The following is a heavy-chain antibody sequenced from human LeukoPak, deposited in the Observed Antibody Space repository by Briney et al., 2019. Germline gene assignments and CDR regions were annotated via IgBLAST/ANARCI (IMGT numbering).Heavy chain of an antibody. CDR2: IYSGGST. V-gene: IGHV3-53*01. CDR1: GFTVSNNY. J-gene: IGHJ2*01. CDR3: ARDKSNYDSSGYLYWYFDL. Sequence: GGSLRLSCAASGFTVSNNYMNWVRQAPGKGLEWVSVIYSGGSTYYADSVKGRFTISRDNSKNTLYLQMNSLRAEDTAVYYCARDKSNYDSSGYLYWYFDLWGRGTLVTVSS. D-gene: IGHD3-22*01.